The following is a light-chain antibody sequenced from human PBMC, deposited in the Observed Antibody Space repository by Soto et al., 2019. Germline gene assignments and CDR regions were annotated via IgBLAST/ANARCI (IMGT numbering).Light chain of an antibody. J-gene: IGLJ2*01. Sequence: QSVLTRPASVSGSPGQSITISCTGTSSDVGGYNYVSWYQQHPGKAPKLMIYDVSNRPSGVSNRFSGSKSGNTASLTISGLQAEDEADYYCSSYTSSSTRNVVFGGGTKVTVL. CDR2: DVS. CDR3: SSYTSSSTRNVV. CDR1: SSDVGGYNY. V-gene: IGLV2-14*01.